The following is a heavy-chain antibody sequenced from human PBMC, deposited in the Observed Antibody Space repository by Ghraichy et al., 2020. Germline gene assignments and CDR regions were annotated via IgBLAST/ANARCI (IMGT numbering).Heavy chain of an antibody. D-gene: IGHD3-3*01. CDR1: GGSFSGYY. Sequence: SETLSLTCAVYGGSFSGYYWSWIRQPPGKGLEWIGEINHSGSTNYNPSLKSRVTISVDTSKNQFSLKLSSVTAADTAVYYCARGGDFWSGYYRWGQGTLVTVSS. V-gene: IGHV4-34*01. CDR2: INHSGST. CDR3: ARGGDFWSGYYR. J-gene: IGHJ4*02.